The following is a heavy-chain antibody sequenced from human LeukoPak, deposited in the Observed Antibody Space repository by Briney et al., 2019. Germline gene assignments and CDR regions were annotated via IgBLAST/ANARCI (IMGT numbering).Heavy chain of an antibody. CDR1: GFTFSSYA. D-gene: IGHD2-2*01. CDR2: ISGSGGST. V-gene: IGHV3-23*01. Sequence: PGGSLRLSCAASGFTFSSYAMSWVRQAPGKGLEWVSAISGSGGSTFYADPVKGRFTISRDNSKNTLYLQMNSLRAEETAVYYCAKGGVVVVPAAMYYYGMDVWGQGTTVTVSS. J-gene: IGHJ6*02. CDR3: AKGGVVVVPAAMYYYGMDV.